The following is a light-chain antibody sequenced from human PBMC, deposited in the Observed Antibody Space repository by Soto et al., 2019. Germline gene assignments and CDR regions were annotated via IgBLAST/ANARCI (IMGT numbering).Light chain of an antibody. CDR3: QTYEV. V-gene: IGLV4-69*01. Sequence: QPVLTQSPSASASLGASVKLTCTRSSGHSSYAIAWHQQQPEKGPRYLMKINSDGSHSKGDGIPDRFSGSSPGAYRYLAIASPDSEDESYYYCQTYEVFGGGTKVTVL. CDR1: SGHSSYA. CDR2: INSDGSH. J-gene: IGLJ2*01.